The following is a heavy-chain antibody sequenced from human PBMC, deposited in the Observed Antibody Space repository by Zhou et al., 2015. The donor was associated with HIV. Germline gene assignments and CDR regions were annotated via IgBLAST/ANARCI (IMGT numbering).Heavy chain of an antibody. CDR2: INPNSGGT. J-gene: IGHJ6*02. D-gene: IGHD5-12*01. CDR1: GYSFIDYY. CDR3: AREGGHSGYDSLGYYGMDV. Sequence: QVQLVQSGAEVKKPGASVKVSCKASGYSFIDYYVHWVRQAPGQGLEWIGWINPNSGGTNYAQRFQGRVTMTRDTSIRTAYMEVSRLRSDDTAVYYCAREGGHSGYDSLGYYGMDVWGQGTTVTVSS. V-gene: IGHV1-2*02.